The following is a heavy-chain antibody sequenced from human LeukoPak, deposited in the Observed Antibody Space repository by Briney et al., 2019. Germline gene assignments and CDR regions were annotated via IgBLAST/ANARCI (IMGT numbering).Heavy chain of an antibody. D-gene: IGHD6-13*01. V-gene: IGHV1-2*02. CDR1: GYSFTSYN. CDR3: ARDRAAGTLDSDY. Sequence: ASVKVSCKTSGYSFTSYNLHWVRQAPGQGLEWMGWINPNSGGTNYAQKFQGRVTMTRDTSISTAYMELGRLRSDDTAVYYCARDRAAGTLDSDYWGQGTLVTVSS. CDR2: INPNSGGT. J-gene: IGHJ4*02.